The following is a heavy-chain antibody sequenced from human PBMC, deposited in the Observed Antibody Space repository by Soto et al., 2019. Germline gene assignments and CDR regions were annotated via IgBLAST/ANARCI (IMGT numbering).Heavy chain of an antibody. CDR3: ARGGVGRYCSSTSCYTWGFDY. Sequence: PGGSLRLSCAASGFTFSSYWMHWVRQAPGKGLVWVSRINSDGSSTSYADSVKGRFTISRDNAKNALYLQMNSLRAEDTAVYYCARGGVGRYCSSTSCYTWGFDYSGLGPLVTVSS. J-gene: IGHJ4*02. D-gene: IGHD2-2*02. V-gene: IGHV3-74*01. CDR2: INSDGSST. CDR1: GFTFSSYW.